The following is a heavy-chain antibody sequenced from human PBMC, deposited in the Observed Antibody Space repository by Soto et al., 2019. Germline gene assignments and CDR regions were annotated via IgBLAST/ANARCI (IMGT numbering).Heavy chain of an antibody. CDR3: ATTFHVPWILNWYFDL. Sequence: QVQLVQSGAEVKKPGSSVKVSCKASGGTFSSYAISWVRQAPGQGLEWMGGIIPIFGTANYAQKFQGRVTITADESTSTAFMELSSLRSEDTAVYYCATTFHVPWILNWYFDLWGRGTLVTVSS. V-gene: IGHV1-69*01. J-gene: IGHJ2*01. CDR2: IIPIFGTA. D-gene: IGHD5-18*01. CDR1: GGTFSSYA.